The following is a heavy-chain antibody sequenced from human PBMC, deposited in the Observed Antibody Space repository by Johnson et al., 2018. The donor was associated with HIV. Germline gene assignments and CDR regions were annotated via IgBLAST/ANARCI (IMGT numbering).Heavy chain of an antibody. D-gene: IGHD1-26*01. CDR3: ARDTVFQVGPTKNDAFDL. J-gene: IGHJ3*01. CDR2: ISWDGGST. Sequence: VQLVESGGVVVQPGGSLRLSCAASGFTFDDYAMHWVRQAPGKGLEWVSLISWDGGSTYYADSVKGRFTISRDNTKNSLYLQMNGLRAEDTALYYCARDTVFQVGPTKNDAFDLWGQGTMVIVSS. V-gene: IGHV3-43D*03. CDR1: GFTFDDYA.